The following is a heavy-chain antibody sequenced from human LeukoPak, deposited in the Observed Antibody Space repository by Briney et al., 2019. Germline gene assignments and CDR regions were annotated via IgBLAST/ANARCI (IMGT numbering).Heavy chain of an antibody. D-gene: IGHD3-22*01. V-gene: IGHV4-30-4*08. CDR3: ARAPNYYDSSGYSWYFDL. J-gene: IGHJ2*01. CDR2: IYYSGST. Sequence: QTLSLTCTVSGGSISSGDYYWSWIRQPPGKGLEWIGYIYYSGSTYYNPSLKSRVTISVDTSKNQFSLKLSSVTAADTAVYYCARAPNYYDSSGYSWYFDLWGRGTLVTVSS. CDR1: GGSISSGDYY.